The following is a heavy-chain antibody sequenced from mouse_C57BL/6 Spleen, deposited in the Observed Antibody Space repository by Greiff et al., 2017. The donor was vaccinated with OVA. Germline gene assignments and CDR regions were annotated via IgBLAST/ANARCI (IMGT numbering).Heavy chain of an antibody. J-gene: IGHJ3*01. CDR2: ISYDGSN. Sequence: EVQLVESGPGLVKPSQSLSLTCSVTGYSITSGYYWNWIRQFPGNKLEWMGYISYDGSNNYNPSLTNRISITRDTSKNQFFLKLNSVTTEDTATYYCATLGFAYWGQGTLVTVSA. D-gene: IGHD4-1*01. CDR3: ATLGFAY. V-gene: IGHV3-6*01. CDR1: GYSITSGYY.